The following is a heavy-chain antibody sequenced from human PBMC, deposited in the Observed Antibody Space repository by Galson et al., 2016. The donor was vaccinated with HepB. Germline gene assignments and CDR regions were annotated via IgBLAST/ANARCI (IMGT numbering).Heavy chain of an antibody. J-gene: IGHJ4*02. CDR3: AIAQGWLRLNFWYYFDY. D-gene: IGHD5-12*01. CDR1: GFTFSSYA. V-gene: IGHV3-23*01. CDR2: ISGSGGSR. Sequence: SLRLSCAASGFTFSSYAMSWVRQAPGKGLEWVSAISGSGGSRYYDDSVKGRFTIHRDNSKNTLYMQMNRVRAKDAALYYCAIAQGWLRLNFWYYFDYWGQGTLVTVSS.